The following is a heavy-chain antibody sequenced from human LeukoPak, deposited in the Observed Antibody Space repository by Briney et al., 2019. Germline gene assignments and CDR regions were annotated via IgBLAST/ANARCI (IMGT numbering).Heavy chain of an antibody. V-gene: IGHV1-69*13. CDR3: ARAVTESGYYRAFDY. D-gene: IGHD3-9*01. CDR1: GGTFSSYA. Sequence: SVKVSCKASGGTFSSYAISWVRQAPGQGLEWMGGIIPIFGTANYAQKFQGRATITADESTSTAYMELSSLRSEDTAVYYCARAVTESGYYRAFDYWGQGTLVTVSS. CDR2: IIPIFGTA. J-gene: IGHJ4*02.